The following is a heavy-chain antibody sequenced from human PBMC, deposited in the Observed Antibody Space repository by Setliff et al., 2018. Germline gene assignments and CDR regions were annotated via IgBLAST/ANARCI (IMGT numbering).Heavy chain of an antibody. CDR1: GGSISSYF. Sequence: SETLSLTCSVSGGSISSYFWNWVRQPAGKGLECIGYIQKSGGTNYNPSLKSRVSISADTSMNHFSLRMTSVSAADTAVYYCAKEHVVISFVTNTHHHYGMDVWGQGATVTVSS. V-gene: IGHV4-4*08. D-gene: IGHD2-8*01. CDR3: AKEHVVISFVTNTHHHYGMDV. J-gene: IGHJ6*02. CDR2: IQKSGGT.